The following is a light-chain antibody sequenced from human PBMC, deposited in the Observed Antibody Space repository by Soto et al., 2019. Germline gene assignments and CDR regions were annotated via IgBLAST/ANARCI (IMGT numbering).Light chain of an antibody. CDR1: SSNIGKYY. CDR2: DSN. CDR3: GAWDDSLRLYV. Sequence: QSVLTQPPSVSAAPGQTVTISCSGSSSNIGKYYVSWYQQLPGEAPKLLIYDSNKRPSGIPERFSASRSGTSATLGITGLQTGDKADYYCGAWDDSLRLYVFGPGTKVTVL. J-gene: IGLJ1*01. V-gene: IGLV1-51*01.